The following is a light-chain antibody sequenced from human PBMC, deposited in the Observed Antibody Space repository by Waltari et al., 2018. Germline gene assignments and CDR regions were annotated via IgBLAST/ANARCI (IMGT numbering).Light chain of an antibody. CDR1: SSNIGSDF. V-gene: IGLV1-47*01. CDR2: QNV. J-gene: IGLJ2*01. CDR3: AAWDYNLNGVV. Sequence: QSLLTQPPSASGTPGERVILSCSGSSSNIGSDFVYWYHQVPGTAPLTLFYQNVGGPSGFPDRSFGSKYGTSACLPNSGLRPQDEGDYDCAAWDYNLNGVVFGGGTRLTVL.